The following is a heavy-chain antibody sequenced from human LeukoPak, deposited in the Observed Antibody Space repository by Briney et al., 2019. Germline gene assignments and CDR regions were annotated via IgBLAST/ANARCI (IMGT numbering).Heavy chain of an antibody. D-gene: IGHD6-19*01. V-gene: IGHV3-21*01. CDR1: GFTFSSYS. CDR3: ARDSMALQWPTYYFDY. CDR2: ISSSSSYI. J-gene: IGHJ4*02. Sequence: GGSLRLSCAASGFTFSSYSMNWVRQAPGKGLEWVSSISSSSSYIYYADSVKGRFTISRDNAKNSLYLQMNSLRAEDTAVYYCARDSMALQWPTYYFDYWGQGTLVTVSS.